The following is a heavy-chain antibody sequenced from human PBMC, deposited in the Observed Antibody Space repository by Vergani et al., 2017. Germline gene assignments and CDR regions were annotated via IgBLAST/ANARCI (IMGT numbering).Heavy chain of an antibody. CDR3: ARSPKVTAYFDY. V-gene: IGHV4-59*01. D-gene: IGHD2-2*01. CDR2: IYYSGST. CDR1: GGSISSYY. J-gene: IGHJ4*02. Sequence: QVQLQESGPGLVKPSETLSLTCTVSGGSISSYYWSWIRQPPGKGLEWIGYIYYSGSTNYNPSLKSRVTISVDTSKNQFSLKLSSVTAADTAVYYCARSPKVTAYFDYWGQGTLVTVSS.